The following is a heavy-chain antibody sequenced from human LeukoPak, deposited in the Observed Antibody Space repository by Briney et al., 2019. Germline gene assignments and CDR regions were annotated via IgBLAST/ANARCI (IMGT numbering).Heavy chain of an antibody. CDR3: AKDRWDYGDYVALLFDY. CDR1: GFTFSSYG. V-gene: IGHV3-23*01. D-gene: IGHD4-17*01. Sequence: PGGTLRLSCAASGFTFSSYGMSWVRQAPGKGLEWVSAISGSGGSTYYADSVKGRFTISRDNSKNTLYLQMNSLRAEDTAVYYCAKDRWDYGDYVALLFDYWGQGTLVTVSS. CDR2: ISGSGGST. J-gene: IGHJ4*02.